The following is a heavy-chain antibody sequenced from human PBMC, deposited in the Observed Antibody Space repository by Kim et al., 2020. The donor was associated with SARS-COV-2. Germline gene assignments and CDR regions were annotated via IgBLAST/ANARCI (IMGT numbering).Heavy chain of an antibody. D-gene: IGHD3-3*01. J-gene: IGHJ4*02. CDR3: ARCTLFGVVIN. CDR1: GGSVSTISYY. CDR2: VYYSGNN. V-gene: IGHV4-61*01. Sequence: SETLSLTCTVSGGSVSTISYYWTWLRQPPGKGLEWIGYVYYSGNNNYNPSLKSRVAISLDTSSDQFSLNLTSVTTADTAVYYCARCTLFGVVINWGQGTLITVPS.